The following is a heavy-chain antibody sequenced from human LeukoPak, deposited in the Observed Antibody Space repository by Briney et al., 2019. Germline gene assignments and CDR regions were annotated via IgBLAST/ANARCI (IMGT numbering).Heavy chain of an antibody. D-gene: IGHD3-22*01. CDR3: ARDTGDGYDNWFDP. CDR2: INPNNGGT. J-gene: IGHJ5*02. CDR1: GYSFTGYI. V-gene: IGHV1-2*02. Sequence: ASVKVSCKASGYSFTGYILYWVRQAPGQGLVWMGWINPNNGGTKIAYKFQGRVTMTRDTSITTVYMELSSLLYDDTAVYYCARDTGDGYDNWFDPWGQGTLVTVSS.